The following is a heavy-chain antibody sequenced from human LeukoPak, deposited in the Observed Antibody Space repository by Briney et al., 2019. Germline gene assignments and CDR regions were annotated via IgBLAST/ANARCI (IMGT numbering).Heavy chain of an antibody. J-gene: IGHJ4*02. Sequence: PSETLSLTCTVSGGSISSYYWSWIRQPAGKGLEWIGRIYTSGSTNYNPSLKSRVTMSVDTPKNQFSLKLSSVTAADTAVYYCARVIYRYSGSYSPYYFDYWGQGTLVTVSS. D-gene: IGHD1-26*01. CDR2: IYTSGST. CDR3: ARVIYRYSGSYSPYYFDY. CDR1: GGSISSYY. V-gene: IGHV4-4*07.